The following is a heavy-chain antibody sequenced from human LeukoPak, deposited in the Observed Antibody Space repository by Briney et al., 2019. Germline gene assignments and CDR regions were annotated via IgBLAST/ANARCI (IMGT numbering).Heavy chain of an antibody. CDR3: ARGPYSYDSSGAFDI. D-gene: IGHD3-22*01. Sequence: SETLSLTCAVSGGPISSSNWWSWVRQPPGKGLEWIGEIYHSGSTNYNPSLKSRVTISVDTSKNQFSLKLSSVTAADTAVYFCARGPYSYDSSGAFDIWGQGTMVTVSS. CDR2: IYHSGST. CDR1: GGPISSSNW. V-gene: IGHV4-4*02. J-gene: IGHJ3*02.